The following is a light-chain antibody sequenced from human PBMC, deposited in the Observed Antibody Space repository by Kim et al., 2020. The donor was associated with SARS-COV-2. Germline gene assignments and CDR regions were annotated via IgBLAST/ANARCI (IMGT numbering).Light chain of an antibody. V-gene: IGKV3-20*01. CDR3: QQYGS. CDR2: GAS. J-gene: IGKJ4*01. CDR1: QSVSSSY. Sequence: EIVLTQSPGTLSLSPGERATLSCRASQSVSSSYLAWYQQKPGQAPRLLIYGASSRATGIPDRFSGSGSGTDFTLTISRLEPEDFAVYYCQQYGSFGGGPKLEI.